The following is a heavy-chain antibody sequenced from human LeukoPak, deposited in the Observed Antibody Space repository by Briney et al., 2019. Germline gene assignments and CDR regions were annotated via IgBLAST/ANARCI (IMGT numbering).Heavy chain of an antibody. Sequence: PGGSLRLSCAASGFTFSSYAMTWVRQPPGKGLEWVSTISSSGGSTYYADSVKGRVTISRDNSRNTLYLQMNSLRGEDTAIYYCAKGGASFFLDIWGQGTMVTVSS. D-gene: IGHD1-26*01. J-gene: IGHJ3*02. CDR3: AKGGASFFLDI. V-gene: IGHV3-23*01. CDR2: ISSSGGST. CDR1: GFTFSSYA.